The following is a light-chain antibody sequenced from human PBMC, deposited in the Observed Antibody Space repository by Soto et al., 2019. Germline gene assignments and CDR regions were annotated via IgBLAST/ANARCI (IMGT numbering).Light chain of an antibody. J-gene: IGLJ1*01. CDR3: SSYTGGNPSYV. CDR1: SSDVGGYDY. V-gene: IGLV2-8*01. Sequence: SVLTQPPSASGCPGQSVTISCTGTSSDVGGYDYVSWYQQHPGKAPKLMIYEVTIRPSGVSDRFSGSKSGNTASLTVSGLQAEDEADYYCSSYTGGNPSYVFGTGTKVTVL. CDR2: EVT.